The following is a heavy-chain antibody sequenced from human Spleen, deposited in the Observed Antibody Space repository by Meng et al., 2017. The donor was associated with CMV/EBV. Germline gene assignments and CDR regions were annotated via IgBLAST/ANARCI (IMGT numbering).Heavy chain of an antibody. CDR1: GGTFSSYA. D-gene: IGHD3-3*01. V-gene: IGHV1-69*10. CDR2: IIPILGIA. Sequence: SVKVSCKASGGTFSSYAISWVRQAPGQGLEWMGGIIPILGIANYAQKFQGRVTITADKSTSTVYMELSSLRSEDTAVYYCARSYDFWSGLYYYYYGMDVWGQGTTVTVSS. CDR3: ARSYDFWSGLYYYYYGMDV. J-gene: IGHJ6*02.